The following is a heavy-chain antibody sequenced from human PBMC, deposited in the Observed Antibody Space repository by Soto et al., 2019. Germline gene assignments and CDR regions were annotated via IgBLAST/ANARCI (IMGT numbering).Heavy chain of an antibody. D-gene: IGHD2-15*01. V-gene: IGHV3-15*07. CDR3: TTGYIVVGVASTNFDY. CDR1: GFTFKNAW. Sequence: EVQLVESGGGLVKPGGSLRLSCSASGFTFKNAWFHWVRQAPGQGLEWVGRVRSKADGGTIEYAAPGTARFCIPRDDSKNWLYPQMKSLKTEDTALYSSTTGYIVVGVASTNFDYWGRGTLVTFSS. J-gene: IGHJ4*02. CDR2: VRSKADGGTI.